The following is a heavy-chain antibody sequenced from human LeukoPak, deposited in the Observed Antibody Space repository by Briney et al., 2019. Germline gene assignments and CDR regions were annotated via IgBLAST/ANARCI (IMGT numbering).Heavy chain of an antibody. CDR2: TYYRSKGYN. CDR1: GDSFSSNSAA. J-gene: IGHJ4*02. Sequence: SQTLSLTCAISGDSFSSNSAAWNWIRQSPSRGLEWLGRTYYRSKGYNDYAVSVKSRITINPDTSKNQFSLQLNSVTPEDTAVYYCARDPSGCSGGSCYRKYYFDYWGQGTLVTVSS. CDR3: ARDPSGCSGGSCYRKYYFDY. V-gene: IGHV6-1*01. D-gene: IGHD2-15*01.